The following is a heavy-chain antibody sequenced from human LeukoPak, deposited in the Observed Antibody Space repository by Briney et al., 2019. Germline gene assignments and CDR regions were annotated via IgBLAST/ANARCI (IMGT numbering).Heavy chain of an antibody. CDR3: ARGSRFGEQIDY. CDR1: GGSISSYY. CDR2: IYTSGST. J-gene: IGHJ4*02. D-gene: IGHD3-10*01. Sequence: SETLSLTCTVSGGSISSYYWSWIRQPAGKGLEWIGRIYTSGSTNYNPSLKSRVTISVDTSKNQFSLKLSSVTAADTAVYYCARGSRFGEQIDYWGQGTLVTVSS. V-gene: IGHV4-4*07.